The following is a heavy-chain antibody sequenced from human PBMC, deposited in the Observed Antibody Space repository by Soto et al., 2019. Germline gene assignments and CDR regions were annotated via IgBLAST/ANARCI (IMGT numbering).Heavy chain of an antibody. Sequence: SETLSLTCTVSGGSISSSSYYWGWIRQPPGKGLEWIGSTYYSGSTYYNPSLKSRVTISVDTSKNQFSLKLSSVTAADTAVYYCARLPWGSYSITFDYWGQGTLVTVSS. D-gene: IGHD1-26*01. CDR1: GGSISSSSYY. V-gene: IGHV4-39*01. CDR3: ARLPWGSYSITFDY. CDR2: TYYSGST. J-gene: IGHJ4*02.